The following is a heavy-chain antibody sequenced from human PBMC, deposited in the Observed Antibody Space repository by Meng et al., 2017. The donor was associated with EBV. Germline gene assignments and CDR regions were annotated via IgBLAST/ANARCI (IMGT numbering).Heavy chain of an antibody. Sequence: AAPVMGEPWDSLSSPLTSSGGSISSYSWGWIRQPPGKGLEWIGYIYYSGSTNYNPSLKSRVTISVDTSKNQFSLKLSSVTAADTAVYYCASTDRLGELSLDYWGQGTLVTVSS. CDR2: IYYSGST. CDR1: GGSISSYS. CDR3: ASTDRLGELSLDY. J-gene: IGHJ4*02. V-gene: IGHV4-59*01. D-gene: IGHD3-16*02.